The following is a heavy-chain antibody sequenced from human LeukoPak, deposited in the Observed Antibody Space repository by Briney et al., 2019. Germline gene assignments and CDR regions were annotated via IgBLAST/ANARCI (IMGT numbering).Heavy chain of an antibody. J-gene: IGHJ4*02. V-gene: IGHV4-34*01. CDR3: AREQWLVPIFDY. D-gene: IGHD6-19*01. CDR2: INHSGST. CDR1: GGSFSGYY. Sequence: SETLSLTCAVYGGSFSGYYWSWIRQPPGKGLEWIGEINHSGSTNYNPSLKSRVTISVDTSKNQFSLKLSSVTAADTAVYYCAREQWLVPIFDYWGQGTLVSV.